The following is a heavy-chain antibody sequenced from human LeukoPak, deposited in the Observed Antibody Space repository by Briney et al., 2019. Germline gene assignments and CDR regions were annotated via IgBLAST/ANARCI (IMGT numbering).Heavy chain of an antibody. CDR2: ISGSGGST. J-gene: IGHJ4*02. CDR3: AKVEGTSKASVY. D-gene: IGHD1-1*01. CDR1: GFTFSNYA. V-gene: IGHV3-23*01. Sequence: GGSLRLSCAAAGFTFSNYAMTWVRQAPGRGLEWVSSISGSGGSTYYADSVKGRFTISRDNSKNTLYLQMYSLRAEDTAVYYCAKVEGTSKASVYWGQGALVTVSS.